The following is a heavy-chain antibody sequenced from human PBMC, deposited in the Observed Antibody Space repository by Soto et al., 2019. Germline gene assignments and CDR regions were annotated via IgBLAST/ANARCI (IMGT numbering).Heavy chain of an antibody. CDR2: ISAYSGKT. D-gene: IGHD2-2*01. CDR1: GYTFTRYG. J-gene: IGHJ4*02. Sequence: QVQLVQSGAEVKKPGASVKVSCKASGYTFTRYGISWVRQSPGQGVKWMGWISAYSGKTNFTQKLQGRVTMTTDTPTSTAHMELRSLRSDDTAVYYCAREDPPSLSWGQGTLVTVSS. V-gene: IGHV1-18*01. CDR3: AREDPPSLS.